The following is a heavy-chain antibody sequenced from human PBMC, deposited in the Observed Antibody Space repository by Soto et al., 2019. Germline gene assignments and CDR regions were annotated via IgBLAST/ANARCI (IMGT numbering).Heavy chain of an antibody. D-gene: IGHD4-17*01. V-gene: IGHV3-30*03. Sequence: RGSLRLSCAASGFTFSSYGMHWVRQAPGKGLEWVAVISYDGSNKYYADSVKGRFTISRDNSKNTLYLQMNSLRAEDTAVYYCASFNDYGDYDADDAFDIWGQGTMVTVSS. J-gene: IGHJ3*02. CDR1: GFTFSSYG. CDR3: ASFNDYGDYDADDAFDI. CDR2: ISYDGSNK.